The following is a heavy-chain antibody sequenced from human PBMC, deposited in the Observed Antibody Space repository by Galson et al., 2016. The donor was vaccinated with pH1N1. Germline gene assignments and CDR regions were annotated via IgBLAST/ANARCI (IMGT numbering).Heavy chain of an antibody. CDR1: GGSVSSGSYY. V-gene: IGHV4-61*01. D-gene: IGHD2-21*01. CDR3: AREMGVLDESITYFDL. J-gene: IGHJ2*01. Sequence: ENLSLTCTVSGGSVSSGSYYWSWIRQPPGKGLEWIGYIYYSGSTNYNPSLKSRVTISVDTSKNQFSLKLSSVTAADTAVYYCAREMGVLDESITYFDLWGRGTLVTVSS. CDR2: IYYSGST.